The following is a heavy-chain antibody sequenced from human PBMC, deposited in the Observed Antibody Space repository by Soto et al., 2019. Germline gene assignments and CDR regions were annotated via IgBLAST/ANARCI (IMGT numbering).Heavy chain of an antibody. CDR2: ISGTGGST. Sequence: EVQLLESGGGLVQPGGSLRLSCAASGFTFSNYAMSWVRQAPGRGLEWVSVISGTGGSTYYADSVKGRFTISRDNSKNTLYPQMKSLRAEYTGLYSCAKEQSWKSTDYWGQVTLVTISS. V-gene: IGHV3-23*01. J-gene: IGHJ4*02. CDR3: AKEQSWKSTDY. CDR1: GFTFSNYA. D-gene: IGHD1-1*01.